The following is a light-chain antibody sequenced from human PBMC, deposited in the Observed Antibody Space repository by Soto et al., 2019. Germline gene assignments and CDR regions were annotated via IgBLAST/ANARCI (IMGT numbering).Light chain of an antibody. J-gene: IGLJ3*02. V-gene: IGLV2-14*01. CDR2: EVT. CDR1: SSDVGAFNY. CDR3: NSYASTSARL. Sequence: QSALTRPASVSGSPGQSITISCTGTSSDVGAFNYVSWYQQHPGKTPKLIIYEVTNRPSGVSNRFSGSKSGNTASLTISGLQAEDEADYYCNSYASTSARLFGGGTKVTVL.